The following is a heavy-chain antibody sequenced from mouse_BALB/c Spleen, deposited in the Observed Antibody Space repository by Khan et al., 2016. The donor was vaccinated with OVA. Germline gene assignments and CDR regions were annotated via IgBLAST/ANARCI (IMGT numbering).Heavy chain of an antibody. CDR1: GYSITSGYA. J-gene: IGHJ2*01. CDR2: ISYSGGT. Sequence: EVKLEVSGPGLVKPSQSLSLTCTVTGYSITSGYAWNWIRQFPGNKLEWMGYISYSGGTSYNPSLKSRISITRDTSKNQFFLQLNSVTTEDTATYYGARGNYYGYYVDYWGQGTPLTVSS. CDR3: ARGNYYGYYVDY. V-gene: IGHV3-2*02. D-gene: IGHD1-1*01.